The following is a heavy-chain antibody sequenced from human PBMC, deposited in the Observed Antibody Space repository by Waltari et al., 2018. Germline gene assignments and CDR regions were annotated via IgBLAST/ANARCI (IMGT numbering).Heavy chain of an antibody. Sequence: QLQLQESGPGLVKSSETLSLTCTVSGGSISSSTYHWGWIRQPPGKGLEWIGSIYYSGSTYYTPSLKSRVTISVDTSKNQFSLKLSSVTAADTAVYYCARRIGGYYDSSGYYWGWFDPWGQGTLVTVSS. V-gene: IGHV4-39*01. J-gene: IGHJ5*02. CDR1: GGSISSSTYH. CDR2: IYYSGST. CDR3: ARRIGGYYDSSGYYWGWFDP. D-gene: IGHD3-22*01.